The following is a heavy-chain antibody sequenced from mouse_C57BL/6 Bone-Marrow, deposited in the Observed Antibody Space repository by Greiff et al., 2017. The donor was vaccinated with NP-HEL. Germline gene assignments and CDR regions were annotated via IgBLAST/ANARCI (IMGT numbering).Heavy chain of an antibody. J-gene: IGHJ3*01. Sequence: EVQLVESGPVLVKPGASVKMSCKASGYTFTDYYMNWVKQSHGKSLEWIGVINPYNGGTSYNQKFKGKATLTVDKSSSTAYMELNSLTSEDSAVYYCARYGYYRAWFAYWGQGTLVTVSA. CDR2: INPYNGGT. V-gene: IGHV1-19*01. CDR1: GYTFTDYY. CDR3: ARYGYYRAWFAY. D-gene: IGHD2-3*01.